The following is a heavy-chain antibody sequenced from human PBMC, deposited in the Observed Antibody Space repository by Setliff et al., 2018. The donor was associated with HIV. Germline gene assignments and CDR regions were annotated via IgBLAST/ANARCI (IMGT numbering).Heavy chain of an antibody. Sequence: SETLSLTCAVYGGSFSDYSWNWVRQPPGKGLEWIGEINHSGSTNYNPSLKSRVTISADTSKSQSSLNVKSMTAADTAIYYCARRGSSWYSHRFDPWGQGTLVTVSS. CDR3: ARRGSSWYSHRFDP. D-gene: IGHD6-13*01. CDR2: INHSGST. J-gene: IGHJ5*02. CDR1: GGSFSDYS. V-gene: IGHV4-34*01.